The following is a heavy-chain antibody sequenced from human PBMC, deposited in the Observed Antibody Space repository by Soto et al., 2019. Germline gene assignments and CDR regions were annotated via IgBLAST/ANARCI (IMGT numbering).Heavy chain of an antibody. CDR2: ISGSSSTI. CDR3: ARDPYYYDSSGYSIFDY. Sequence: EVQLVESGGGLVQPGGSLRLSCAASGFTFSSYSMNWVRQAPGKGLEWVSYISGSSSTIYYADSVKGRFTISRDNAKNSLYLQVNSLRDEDTAVYYCARDPYYYDSSGYSIFDYWGQGTLVTVSS. CDR1: GFTFSSYS. V-gene: IGHV3-48*02. D-gene: IGHD3-22*01. J-gene: IGHJ4*02.